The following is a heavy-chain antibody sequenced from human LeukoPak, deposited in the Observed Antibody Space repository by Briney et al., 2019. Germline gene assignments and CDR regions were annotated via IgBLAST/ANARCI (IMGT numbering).Heavy chain of an antibody. D-gene: IGHD2-2*01. J-gene: IGHJ4*02. Sequence: SETLSLTCTVSGGSISSSSYYWGWIRQPPGKGLEWIGSIYYSGSTYYNPSLKSRVTISVDTSKNQFSLKLSPVTAADTAVYYCARAIYCSSTSCYRAYDYWGQGTLVTVSS. CDR1: GGSISSSSYY. CDR3: ARAIYCSSTSCYRAYDY. V-gene: IGHV4-39*07. CDR2: IYYSGST.